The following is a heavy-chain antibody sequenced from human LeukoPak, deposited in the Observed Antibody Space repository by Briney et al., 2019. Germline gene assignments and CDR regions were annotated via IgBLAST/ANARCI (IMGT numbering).Heavy chain of an antibody. V-gene: IGHV1-69*05. CDR3: ARDRGSYYDSSGYYYGY. J-gene: IGHJ4*02. CDR1: GGTFSSYA. D-gene: IGHD3-22*01. Sequence: ASVKVSCKASGGTFSSYAISWVRQAPGQGLEWMGRIIPIFGTANYAQKFQGRVTITTDESTSTAYMELSSLRSEDTAVYYCARDRGSYYDSSGYYYGYWGQGTLFTVSS. CDR2: IIPIFGTA.